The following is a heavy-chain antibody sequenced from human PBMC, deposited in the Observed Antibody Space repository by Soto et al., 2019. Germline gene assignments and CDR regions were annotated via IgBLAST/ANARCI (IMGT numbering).Heavy chain of an antibody. Sequence: QVQLVESGGGVVQPGRSLRLSCAASGFTFSSYAMHWVRQAPGKGLEWVAVISYDGSNKYYADSVKGRFTISRDNSKNTLYLQMNSLRAEDTAVYYCATPGEDSSGYYYGGDYWGQGTLVTVSS. CDR2: ISYDGSNK. J-gene: IGHJ4*02. CDR1: GFTFSSYA. CDR3: ATPGEDSSGYYYGGDY. V-gene: IGHV3-30-3*01. D-gene: IGHD3-22*01.